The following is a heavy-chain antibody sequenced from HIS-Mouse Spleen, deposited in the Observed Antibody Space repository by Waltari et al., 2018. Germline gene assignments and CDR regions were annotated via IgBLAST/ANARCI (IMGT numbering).Heavy chain of an antibody. CDR1: GYTFTGYY. CDR2: INPNSGGT. J-gene: IGHJ3*02. V-gene: IGHV1-2*02. CDR3: ARGSGYSSSWDAFDI. Sequence: QVQLVQSGAEVKKPGASVKVSCKASGYTFTGYYMHWVRQAPGQGLEWMGWINPNSGGTNYAQKFKGRVTMTRDTSISTAYMELSSLRSEDTAVYYCARGSGYSSSWDAFDIWGQGTMVTVSS. D-gene: IGHD6-13*01.